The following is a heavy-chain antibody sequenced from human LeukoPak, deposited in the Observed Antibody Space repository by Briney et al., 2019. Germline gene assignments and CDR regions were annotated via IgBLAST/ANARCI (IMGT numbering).Heavy chain of an antibody. CDR2: ISAYNGNT. J-gene: IGHJ4*02. CDR1: GYTFTSYG. CDR3: ARGGYCSGGSCYAIDY. V-gene: IGHV1-18*01. D-gene: IGHD2-15*01. Sequence: ASVKLSCKASGYTFTSYGISWVRQAPGQGLEWMGWISAYNGNTNYAQKLQGRVTMTTDTSTSTAYMELRSMRSDDTAVYYCARGGYCSGGSCYAIDYWGQGTLVTVSS.